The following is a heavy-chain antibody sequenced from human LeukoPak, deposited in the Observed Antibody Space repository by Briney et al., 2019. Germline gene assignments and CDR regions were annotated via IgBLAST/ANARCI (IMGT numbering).Heavy chain of an antibody. Sequence: SETLSLTCTVSGGSISSYYWSWIRQPAGKGLEWIGRIYTSGSTNYNPSLKSRVTMSVDTSKNQFSLKLSSVTAADTAIYYCAKGMGAYCDGDCSSRTFDYWGQGTLVTVSS. V-gene: IGHV4-4*07. CDR3: AKGMGAYCDGDCSSRTFDY. D-gene: IGHD2-21*02. CDR1: GGSISSYY. CDR2: IYTSGST. J-gene: IGHJ4*02.